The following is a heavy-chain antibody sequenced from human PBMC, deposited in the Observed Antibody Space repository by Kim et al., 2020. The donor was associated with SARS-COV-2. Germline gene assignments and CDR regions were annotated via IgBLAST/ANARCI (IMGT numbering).Heavy chain of an antibody. CDR3: ARFSDYYGSGSRGTFDY. CDR2: IYHSGST. V-gene: IGHV4-4*02. J-gene: IGHJ4*02. CDR1: GGSISSSNW. Sequence: SETLSLTCAVSGGSISSSNWWSWVRQPPGKGLEWIGEIYHSGSTNYNPSLKSRVTISVDKSKNQFSLKLSSVTAADTAVYYCARFSDYYGSGSRGTFDYWGQGTLVTVSS. D-gene: IGHD3-10*01.